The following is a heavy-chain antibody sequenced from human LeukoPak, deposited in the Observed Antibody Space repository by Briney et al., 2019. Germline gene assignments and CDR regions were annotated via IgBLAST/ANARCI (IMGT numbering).Heavy chain of an antibody. Sequence: GGSLRLSCAASGFTFSSYSMNWVRQAPGKGLEWVSSISSSSSYIYYTDSVKGRFTISRDNSMNTLYLQMNSLRAEDTSFYYCAKGYGLQLVNNWFDPWGQGTLVTVSS. CDR3: AKGYGLQLVNNWFDP. CDR2: ISSSSSYI. J-gene: IGHJ5*02. V-gene: IGHV3-21*01. D-gene: IGHD6-13*01. CDR1: GFTFSSYS.